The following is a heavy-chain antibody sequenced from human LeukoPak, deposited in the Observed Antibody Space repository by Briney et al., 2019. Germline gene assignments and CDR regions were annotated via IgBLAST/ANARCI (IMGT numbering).Heavy chain of an antibody. D-gene: IGHD6-13*01. CDR1: GFTFSSYS. Sequence: GGSLRLSCAASGFTFSSYSMNWVRQAPGKGLEWVSSISSSSYIYYADSVKGRFTISRDNAKNSLYLQMNSLRAEDTAVYYCARDPRRGSSWPDFDYWGQGTLVTVSS. V-gene: IGHV3-21*01. J-gene: IGHJ4*02. CDR2: ISSSSYI. CDR3: ARDPRRGSSWPDFDY.